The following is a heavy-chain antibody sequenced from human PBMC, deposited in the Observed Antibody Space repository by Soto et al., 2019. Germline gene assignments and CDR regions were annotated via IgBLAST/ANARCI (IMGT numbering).Heavy chain of an antibody. J-gene: IGHJ6*02. V-gene: IGHV3-53*01. CDR2: IYSGGST. CDR1: GFTVSSNY. Sequence: GGSLRLSCAASGFTVSSNYMSWVRQAPGKGLEWVSVIYSGGSTYYADSVKGRFTISRDNSKNTLYLQMNSLRAEDTAVYYCAGEYCSSTSCPDYYYYGMDVWGQGTTVTVSS. CDR3: AGEYCSSTSCPDYYYYGMDV. D-gene: IGHD2-2*01.